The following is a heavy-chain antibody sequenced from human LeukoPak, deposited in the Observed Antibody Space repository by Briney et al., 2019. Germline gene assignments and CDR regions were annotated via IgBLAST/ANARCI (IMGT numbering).Heavy chain of an antibody. D-gene: IGHD6-19*01. CDR3: ARAKAVAGPFDY. CDR2: ISYDGSNK. CDR1: GFTFSSYA. Sequence: PGRSLRLSCAASGFTFSSYAMHWVRQAPGKGLEWVAVISYDGSNKYYADSVKGRFTISRDNSKNTLYLQMNTLRAEDRAVYYCARAKAVAGPFDYWGQGTLVTVSS. J-gene: IGHJ4*02. V-gene: IGHV3-30-3*01.